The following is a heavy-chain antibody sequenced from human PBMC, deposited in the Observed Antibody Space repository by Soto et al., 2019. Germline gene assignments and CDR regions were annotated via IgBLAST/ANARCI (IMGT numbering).Heavy chain of an antibody. CDR2: IIPILGIA. D-gene: IGHD2-15*01. CDR3: ARDHGGSNRRDY. CDR1: GGTFSSYT. Sequence: QVQLVQSGAEVKKPGSSVKVSCKASGGTFSSYTISWVRQAPGQGLEWMGRIIPILGIANYAQKFQGRVTITADKSTSTAYMELSSLRSEDTAVYYYARDHGGSNRRDYWGQGTLVTISS. V-gene: IGHV1-69*08. J-gene: IGHJ4*02.